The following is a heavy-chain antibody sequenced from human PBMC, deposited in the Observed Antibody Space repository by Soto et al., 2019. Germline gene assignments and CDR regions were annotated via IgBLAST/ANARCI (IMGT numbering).Heavy chain of an antibody. V-gene: IGHV4-39*01. CDR1: GGSISSSSYY. J-gene: IGHJ4*02. CDR2: IYYSGST. CDR3: ATGRGSYLVSDY. Sequence: QLQLQESGPGLVKPSETLSLTCTVSGGSISSSSYYWGWIRQPPGKGLEWIGSIYYSGSTYYNPSLKSRVTISVDTSKNQFSLKLSSVTAADTAVYYCATGRGSYLVSDYWGQGTLVTVSS. D-gene: IGHD1-26*01.